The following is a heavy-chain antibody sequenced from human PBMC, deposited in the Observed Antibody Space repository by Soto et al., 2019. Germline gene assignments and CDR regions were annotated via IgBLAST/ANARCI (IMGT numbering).Heavy chain of an antibody. D-gene: IGHD2-2*01. CDR2: IKSKTDGGTT. CDR3: SSRYCSSTSCYSVRDY. J-gene: IGHJ4*02. V-gene: IGHV3-15*01. Sequence: EVQLVESGGGLVKPGGSLRLSCAASGFTFSNAWMSWVRQAPGKGLEWVGHIKSKTDGGTTDYAAPVKGRFTISRDDSKNTLYLQMNSLKTEDTAVYYCSSRYCSSTSCYSVRDYWGQGTLVTVSS. CDR1: GFTFSNAW.